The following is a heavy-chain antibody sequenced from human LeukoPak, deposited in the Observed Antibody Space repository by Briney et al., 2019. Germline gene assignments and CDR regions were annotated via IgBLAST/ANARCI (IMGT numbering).Heavy chain of an antibody. D-gene: IGHD2-21*02. J-gene: IGHJ4*02. CDR2: ISGGSSGST. CDR3: AKDHANTPVVTN. V-gene: IGHV3-23*01. CDR1: GFTFDDYA. Sequence: PGGSLRLSCAASGFTFDDYAMHWVRQAPGKGLEWVSVISGGSSGSTYYADSVTGRFTVSRDNSKNTVDLQINNLRVDDTAIYYCAKDHANTPVVTNWGQGILVSVSS.